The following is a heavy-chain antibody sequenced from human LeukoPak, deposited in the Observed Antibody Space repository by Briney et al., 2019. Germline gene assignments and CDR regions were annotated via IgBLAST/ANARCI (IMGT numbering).Heavy chain of an antibody. D-gene: IGHD1-26*01. Sequence: GGSLRLSCAASGFTFSTYSMNWVRQAPGKGLEWVSYTGTSTSTIHYADSVKGRFTISRDNAKNSLYLQMNSLRAEDTAVYYCARALPSPLYSGSYADAFDIWGQGTMVTVSS. CDR1: GFTFSTYS. CDR3: ARALPSPLYSGSYADAFDI. J-gene: IGHJ3*02. CDR2: TGTSTSTI. V-gene: IGHV3-48*01.